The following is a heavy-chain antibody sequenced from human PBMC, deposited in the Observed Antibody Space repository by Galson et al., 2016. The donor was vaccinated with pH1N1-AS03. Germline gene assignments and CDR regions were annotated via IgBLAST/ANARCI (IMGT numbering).Heavy chain of an antibody. J-gene: IGHJ4*02. CDR1: GFTFSCYS. CDR3: ATNIEQRYTSKWYKFDH. Sequence: SLRLSCAASGFTFSCYSVNWVRQAPGKGLEWVSSISSRSSDIYYADSVKGRFTISRDNARRSLYLQMNSLRAEDTAVYYCATNIEQRYTSKWYKFDHWGPGTLVTVSS. V-gene: IGHV3-21*01. D-gene: IGHD6-13*01. CDR2: ISSRSSDI.